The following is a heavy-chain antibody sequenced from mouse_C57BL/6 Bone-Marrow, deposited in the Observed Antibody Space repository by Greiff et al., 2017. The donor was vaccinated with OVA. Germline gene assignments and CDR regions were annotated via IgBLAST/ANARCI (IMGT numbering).Heavy chain of an antibody. CDR3: TRGGYYYAMDY. CDR2: IDPETGGT. Sequence: VQRVESGAELVRPGASVTLSCKASGYTFTDYEMHWVKQTPVHGLEWIGAIDPETGGTAYNQKFKGKAILTADKSSSIAYMELRSLTSEDSAVYYCTRGGYYYAMDYWGQGTSVTVSS. CDR1: GYTFTDYE. D-gene: IGHD2-2*01. V-gene: IGHV1-15*01. J-gene: IGHJ4*01.